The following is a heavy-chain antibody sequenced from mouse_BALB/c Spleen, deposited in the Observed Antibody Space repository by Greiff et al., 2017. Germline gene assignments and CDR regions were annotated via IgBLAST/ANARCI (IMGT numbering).Heavy chain of an antibody. CDR2: ISSGGSYT. J-gene: IGHJ4*01. Sequence: EVKLVESGGGLVKPGGSLKLSCAASGFTFSSYAMSWVRQSPEKRLEWVAEISSGGSYTYYPDTVTGRFTISRDNSKNTLYLEMSSLRSEDTAMYYCARPLYYYGSSSYAMDYWGQGTSVTVSS. V-gene: IGHV5-9-4*01. D-gene: IGHD1-1*01. CDR3: ARPLYYYGSSSYAMDY. CDR1: GFTFSSYA.